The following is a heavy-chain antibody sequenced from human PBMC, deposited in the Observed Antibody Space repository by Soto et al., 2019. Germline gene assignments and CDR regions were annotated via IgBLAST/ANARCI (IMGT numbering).Heavy chain of an antibody. D-gene: IGHD1-1*01. CDR3: AKPDGATYNFRY. CDR1: GFTFNTNS. J-gene: IGHJ4*02. CDR2: ISSSGGST. V-gene: IGHV3-23*01. Sequence: DVQLLESGGSLVQPGGSLRLSCAASGFTFNTNSMSWVRQPPGKGLEWVSAISSSGGSTYYADSVKGRFIISRDNSQNTLYLQMNSLRAEDTAVYYCAKPDGATYNFRYWGQGTLVTVSS.